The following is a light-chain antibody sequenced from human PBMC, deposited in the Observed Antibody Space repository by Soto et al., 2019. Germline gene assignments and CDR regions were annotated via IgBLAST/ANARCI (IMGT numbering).Light chain of an antibody. CDR2: DTS. J-gene: IGKJ1*01. Sequence: EIVVTHSPATLSVSPGERVTLSCRASQGVRNKVAWYQQKPGQTPRVIIYDTSTRAADIPARFSGSGSGTDFTLTISSLEPEDFAVYYCQQRSNWPRTFGQGTKVDI. CDR3: QQRSNWPRT. CDR1: QGVRNK. V-gene: IGKV3-11*01.